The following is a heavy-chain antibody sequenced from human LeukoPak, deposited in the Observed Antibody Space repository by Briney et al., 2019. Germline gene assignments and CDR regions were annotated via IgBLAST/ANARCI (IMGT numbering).Heavy chain of an antibody. Sequence: PGRSLRLSCAASGFTFSSYAMHWVCQAPGKGLEWVAVISYDGSNKYYADSVKGRFTISRDNSKNTLYLQMNSLRAEDTAVYYCARDSSISYDFWSGYRGMNCFDPWGQGTRVTVSS. CDR3: ARDSSISYDFWSGYRGMNCFDP. V-gene: IGHV3-30*01. CDR1: GFTFSSYA. J-gene: IGHJ5*02. CDR2: ISYDGSNK. D-gene: IGHD3-3*01.